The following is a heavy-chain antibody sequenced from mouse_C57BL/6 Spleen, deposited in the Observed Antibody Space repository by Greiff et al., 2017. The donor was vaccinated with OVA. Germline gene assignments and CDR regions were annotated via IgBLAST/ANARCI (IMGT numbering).Heavy chain of an antibody. CDR2: IDPSDSYT. Sequence: VQLQQPGAELVRPGTSVKLSCKASGYTFTSYWMHWVKQRPGQGLEWIGVIDPSDSYTNYNQKFKGKATLTVDTSSSTAYMQLSSLTSEDSAVYYCAREGTGAMDYWGQGTSVTVSS. CDR1: GYTFTSYW. V-gene: IGHV1-59*01. J-gene: IGHJ4*01. D-gene: IGHD3-3*01. CDR3: AREGTGAMDY.